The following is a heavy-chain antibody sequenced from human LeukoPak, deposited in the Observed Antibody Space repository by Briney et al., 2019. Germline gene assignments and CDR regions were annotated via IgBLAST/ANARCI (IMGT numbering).Heavy chain of an antibody. J-gene: IGHJ4*02. CDR2: INPNSGGT. CDR1: GYTFTGYY. D-gene: IGHD3-9*01. Sequence: ASVKVSCKASGYTFTGYYMHWVRQAPGQGLEWMGWINPNSGGTNYAQKFQGRVTMTRDTSISTAYMELSRLRSDDTAVYYCARDRHYDILTGYLADPFYFDYWGQGTLVTVSS. V-gene: IGHV1-2*02. CDR3: ARDRHYDILTGYLADPFYFDY.